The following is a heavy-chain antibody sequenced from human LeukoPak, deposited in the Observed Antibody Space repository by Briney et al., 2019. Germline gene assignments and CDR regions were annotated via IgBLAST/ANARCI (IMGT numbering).Heavy chain of an antibody. CDR1: GFTFSSYA. CDR3: ARGDDSGYYDYFDY. D-gene: IGHD5-12*01. Sequence: SLRLSCAASGFTFSSYAMTWVRQAPGKGLEWVSALSGSGGSTYYADSVKGRFTISRDFSKNTVFLHMNSLRAEDTAMYYCARGDDSGYYDYFDYWGQGALVTVSP. J-gene: IGHJ4*02. V-gene: IGHV3-23*01. CDR2: LSGSGGST.